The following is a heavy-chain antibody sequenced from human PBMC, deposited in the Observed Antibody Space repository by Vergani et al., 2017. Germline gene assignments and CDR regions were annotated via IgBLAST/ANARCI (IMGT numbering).Heavy chain of an antibody. V-gene: IGHV3-13*01. D-gene: IGHD4-17*01. Sequence: EVQLVESGGGLVQPGGSLRLSCAASGFTFSSYDMHWVRQATGKGLEWVSAIGTAGDTYYPGSVKGRFTISRENAKNYLYLQMNSLGAGDTAVYYCARVGGDYGDYEYWYFDLWGRGTLVTVSS. CDR2: IGTAGDT. CDR3: ARVGGDYGDYEYWYFDL. J-gene: IGHJ2*01. CDR1: GFTFSSYD.